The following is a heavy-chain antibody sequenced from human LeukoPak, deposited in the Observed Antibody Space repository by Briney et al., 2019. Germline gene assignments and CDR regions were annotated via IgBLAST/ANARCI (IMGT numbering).Heavy chain of an antibody. CDR3: ARDSCTNGVCYPYYYMDV. D-gene: IGHD2-8*01. Sequence: SLKVSCKASGGTFSSYTISWVRQAPGQGLEWMGRIIPILGIANYAQKFQGRVTITADKSTSTAYMELSSLRSEDTAVYYCARDSCTNGVCYPYYYMDVWGKGTTVTVSS. V-gene: IGHV1-69*04. CDR2: IIPILGIA. J-gene: IGHJ6*03. CDR1: GGTFSSYT.